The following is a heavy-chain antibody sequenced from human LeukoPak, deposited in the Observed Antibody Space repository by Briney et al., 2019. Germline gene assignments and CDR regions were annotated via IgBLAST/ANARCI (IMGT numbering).Heavy chain of an antibody. D-gene: IGHD3-10*01. CDR1: GFTFSDHY. J-gene: IGHJ4*02. CDR3: ARDPSRGLYYFDH. CDR2: LYSGGSI. V-gene: IGHV3-53*01. Sequence: GGSLRLSCAASGFTFSDHYMDWVRQAPGKGLEWVSALYSGGSIYYADSVKGRFTISRDNSKNMLYLQMNSLRAEDTAVYYCARDPSRGLYYFDHWGQGTLVTVSS.